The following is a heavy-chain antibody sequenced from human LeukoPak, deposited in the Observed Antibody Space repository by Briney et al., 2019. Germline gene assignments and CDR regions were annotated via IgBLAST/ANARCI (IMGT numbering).Heavy chain of an antibody. CDR1: GYTLTELS. Sequence: ASVKVSCKVSGYTLTELSMHWVRQAPGKGLEWMGSFDPEDGETIYAHKFQGRVTMTEDTSTDTAYMELSSLRSEDTAVYYCFGTWTGYGENDYWGQGTLVTVSS. CDR2: FDPEDGET. CDR3: FGTWTGYGENDY. V-gene: IGHV1-24*01. J-gene: IGHJ4*02. D-gene: IGHD3/OR15-3a*01.